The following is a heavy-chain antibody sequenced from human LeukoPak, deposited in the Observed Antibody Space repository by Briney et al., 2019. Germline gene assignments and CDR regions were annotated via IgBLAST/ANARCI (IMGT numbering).Heavy chain of an antibody. V-gene: IGHV4-34*01. Sequence: SGTLSLTCAVYGGSFSGYYWSWIRQPPGKGLEWIGEINHSGSTNYNPSLKSRVTISVDTSKNQFSLKLSSVTAADTAVYYCASLVSAVADYWGQGTLVTVSS. CDR3: ASLVSAVADY. J-gene: IGHJ4*02. CDR1: GGSFSGYY. CDR2: INHSGST. D-gene: IGHD2-2*01.